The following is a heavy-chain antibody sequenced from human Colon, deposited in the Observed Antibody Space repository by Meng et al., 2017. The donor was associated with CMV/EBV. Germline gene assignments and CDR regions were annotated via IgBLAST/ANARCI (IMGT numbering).Heavy chain of an antibody. CDR1: GITLSAYA. CDR3: AKHVAGPNKGWFDP. Sequence: GESLKISCAASGITLSAYAVTWVRQAPGKGLEWVSMVHSSATSTFYADSVRGRFTISRDNSKNTVYLQMNNLRAEDTALYYCAKHVAGPNKGWFDPWGQGTLVTVSS. V-gene: IGHV3-23*03. D-gene: IGHD4/OR15-4a*01. J-gene: IGHJ5*02. CDR2: VHSSATST.